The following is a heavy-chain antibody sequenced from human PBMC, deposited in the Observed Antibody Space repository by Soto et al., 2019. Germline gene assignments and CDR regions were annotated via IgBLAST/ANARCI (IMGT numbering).Heavy chain of an antibody. D-gene: IGHD2-8*01. CDR3: AKGFVWVPGYYYGMDV. J-gene: IGHJ6*02. CDR2: ISGSGGST. V-gene: IGHV3-23*01. Sequence: PGGSLRLSCAASGFTFSSYAMSWVRQAPGKGLEWVSAISGSGGSTYYADSVKGRFTISRDNSKNTLYLQMNSLRAEDTAVYYCAKGFVWVPGYYYGMDVWGQGTTVTVSS. CDR1: GFTFSSYA.